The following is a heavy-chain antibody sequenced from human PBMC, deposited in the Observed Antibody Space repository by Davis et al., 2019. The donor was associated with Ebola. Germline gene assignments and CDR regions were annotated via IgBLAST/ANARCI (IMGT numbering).Heavy chain of an antibody. V-gene: IGHV1-2*02. J-gene: IGHJ4*02. CDR2: INPNSGVT. CDR3: ARAPTWSEINYYCFDY. Sequence: ASVKVSCKASGYTFTSYAMHWVRQAPGQRLEWMGWINPNSGVTKYAQKFQRRVIMTSDTSISTAYMELSSLRSEDTAVYYCARAPTWSEINYYCFDYWGQGTLVTVSS. D-gene: IGHD3-10*01. CDR1: GYTFTSYA.